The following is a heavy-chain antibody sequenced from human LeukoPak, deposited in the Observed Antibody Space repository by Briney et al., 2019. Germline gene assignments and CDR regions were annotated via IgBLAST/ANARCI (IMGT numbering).Heavy chain of an antibody. Sequence: PGGSLRLSCAASGFTFSSYSMNWVRQAPGKGLEWVSSISSSSSYIYYADSVKGRFTISKDNAKNSLYLQMNSLRAEDTAVYYCARARGGTVSHSDYWGQGTLVTVSS. J-gene: IGHJ4*02. CDR3: ARARGGTVSHSDY. D-gene: IGHD4-17*01. CDR1: GFTFSSYS. V-gene: IGHV3-21*01. CDR2: ISSSSSYI.